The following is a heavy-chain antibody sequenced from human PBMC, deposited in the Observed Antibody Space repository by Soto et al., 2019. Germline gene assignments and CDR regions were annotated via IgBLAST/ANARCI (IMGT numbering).Heavy chain of an antibody. CDR2: IIPIFGTA. CDR1: GGTFSSYA. D-gene: IGHD1-1*01. Sequence: SVKVACKASGGTFSSYAISWVRQAPGQGLEGMGGIIPIFGTANYAQKFQGRVTITADESTSTAYMELSSLRSEDTAVYYCARKGTYYYYGMDVWGQGTTVTVSS. J-gene: IGHJ6*02. CDR3: ARKGTYYYYGMDV. V-gene: IGHV1-69*13.